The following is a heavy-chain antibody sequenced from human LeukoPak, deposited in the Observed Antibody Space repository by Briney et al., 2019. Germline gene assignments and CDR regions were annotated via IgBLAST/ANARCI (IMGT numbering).Heavy chain of an antibody. D-gene: IGHD3-10*01. CDR1: GFSFDTYA. CDR2: IWHDGSHK. J-gene: IGHJ4*02. Sequence: GGSLRLSCAASGFSFDTYAMHWVRQAPGQGLEWVALIWHDGSHKFYSNSVRGQFTISRDNSKNTVYLQMNNLRPDDTAVYYCAREIFGSGSYPDIWGQGTLVTVSS. V-gene: IGHV3-33*01. CDR3: AREIFGSGSYPDI.